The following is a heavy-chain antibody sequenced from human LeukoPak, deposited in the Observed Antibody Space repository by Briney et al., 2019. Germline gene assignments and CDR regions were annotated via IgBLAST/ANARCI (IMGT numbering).Heavy chain of an antibody. D-gene: IGHD6-19*01. CDR2: INTDGTVT. J-gene: IGHJ4*02. Sequence: SGGSVRLSCAASGFTFSKYWMLWVRQAPGKGLESVSRINTDGTVTTYADSVKGRFTVSRDNADNTMFLQMNSVRDEDTAVYYCATKQWLTPPPDSWGQGTLVTVSS. CDR3: ATKQWLTPPPDS. CDR1: GFTFSKYW. V-gene: IGHV3-74*01.